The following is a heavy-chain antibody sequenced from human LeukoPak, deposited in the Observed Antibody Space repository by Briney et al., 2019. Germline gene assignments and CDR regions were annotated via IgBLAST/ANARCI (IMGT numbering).Heavy chain of an antibody. CDR2: IDPSDSYT. CDR3: ARQAEDSSGWLDY. CDR1: GSSFTSYW. D-gene: IGHD6-19*01. Sequence: GESLKISCKGSGSSFTSYWISWVRQMPGRGLEWMGRIDPSDSYTNYSPSFQGHVTISADKSISTAYLQWSSLKASDTAMYYCARQAEDSSGWLDYWGQGTLVTVSS. J-gene: IGHJ4*02. V-gene: IGHV5-10-1*01.